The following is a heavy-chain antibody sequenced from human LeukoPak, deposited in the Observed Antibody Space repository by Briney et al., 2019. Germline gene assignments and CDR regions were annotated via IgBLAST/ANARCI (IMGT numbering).Heavy chain of an antibody. V-gene: IGHV4-59*08. J-gene: IGHJ3*02. CDR2: IYYSGST. CDR1: GGSLSSYY. D-gene: IGHD3-10*01. Sequence: SETLSLTCTVSGGSLSSYYWSWIRQPPGKGLEWIGYIYYSGSTNYNPSLKSRVTISVDTSKNQFSLKLSSVTAADTAVYYCARHLTYXPIDAFDIWGQGTMVTVSS. CDR3: ARHLTYXPIDAFDI.